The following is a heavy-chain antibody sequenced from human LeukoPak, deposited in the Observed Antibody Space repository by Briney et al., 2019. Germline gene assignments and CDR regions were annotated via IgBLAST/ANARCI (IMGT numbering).Heavy chain of an antibody. CDR1: GFTFSSYS. CDR2: ISSSSSYI. J-gene: IGHJ6*03. V-gene: IGHV3-21*01. CDR3: AKILAQNYYYYMDV. Sequence: GSLRLSCAASGFTFSSYSMKWVRQAPGKGLEWVSSISSSSSYIYYADSVKGRFTISRDNAKNSLYLQMNSLRAEDTAVYYCAKILAQNYYYYMDVWGKGTTVTVSS.